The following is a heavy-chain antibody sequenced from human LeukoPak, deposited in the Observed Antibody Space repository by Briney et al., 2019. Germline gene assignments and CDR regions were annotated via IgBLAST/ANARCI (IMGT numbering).Heavy chain of an antibody. CDR2: INYSGTNM. Sequence: PGGSLRLSCAASGFTFSSYSMNWVRQAPGKGLEWVSSINYSGTNMYYADSVKGRFTISRDNAKNSLLLQMNSLRPEDAAVYYCVTSGCSGATCYFYFDYWGQGTLVTVSS. CDR1: GFTFSSYS. D-gene: IGHD2-15*01. J-gene: IGHJ4*02. V-gene: IGHV3-21*01. CDR3: VTSGCSGATCYFYFDY.